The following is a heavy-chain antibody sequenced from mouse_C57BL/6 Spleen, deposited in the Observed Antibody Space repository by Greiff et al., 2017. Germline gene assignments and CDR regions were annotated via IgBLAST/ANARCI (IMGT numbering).Heavy chain of an antibody. CDR1: GYTFTSYW. CDR2: IDPNSGGT. CDR3: AREGAYYSNYAWFAY. V-gene: IGHV1-72*01. D-gene: IGHD2-5*01. J-gene: IGHJ3*01. Sequence: QVQLQQPGAELVKPGASVKLSCKASGYTFTSYWMHWVKQRPGRGLGWIGRIDPNSGGTKYNEKFKSKATLTVDKPSSTAYMQLSSLTSEDSAVYYCAREGAYYSNYAWFAYWGQGTLVTVSA.